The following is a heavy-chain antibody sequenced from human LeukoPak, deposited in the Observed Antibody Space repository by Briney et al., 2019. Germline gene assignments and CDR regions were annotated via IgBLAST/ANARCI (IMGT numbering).Heavy chain of an antibody. CDR2: ISSSGSTI. V-gene: IGHV3-11*04. CDR3: AREGPDILTLTVLDY. CDR1: GFTFSYAL. Sequence: GGSLRLSCAASGFTFSYALMNWVRQAPGKGLEWVSYISSSGSTIYYADSVKGRFTISRDNAKNSLYLQMNSLRAEDTAVYYCAREGPDILTLTVLDYWGQGTLVTVSS. D-gene: IGHD3-9*01. J-gene: IGHJ4*02.